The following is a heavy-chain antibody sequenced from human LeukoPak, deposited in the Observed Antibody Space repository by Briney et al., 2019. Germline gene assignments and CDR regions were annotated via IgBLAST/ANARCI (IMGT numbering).Heavy chain of an antibody. Sequence: SETLSLTCTVSGGSISSYYWSWIRQPPGKGLEWIGYIYYSGSTNYNPSLKSRVTISVDTSKNQFSLKLSSVTAADTAVYYCARRPLGRYNWFDPWGQGTLVTVSS. J-gene: IGHJ5*02. CDR2: IYYSGST. D-gene: IGHD3-3*01. CDR1: GGSISSYY. CDR3: ARRPLGRYNWFDP. V-gene: IGHV4-59*12.